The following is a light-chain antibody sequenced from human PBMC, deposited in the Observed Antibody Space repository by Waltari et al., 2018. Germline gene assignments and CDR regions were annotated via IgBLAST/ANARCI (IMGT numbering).Light chain of an antibody. CDR3: QQYDISPLT. V-gene: IGKV3-20*01. CDR2: GAS. Sequence: EIVLTPSPGTLSLPPGERATLSCRASQTVRTTYLAWYQQKPGQAPTLLIYGASSRATGIPDRFSGSGSGTDFSLTISSLEPEDFAVYYCQQYDISPLTFGGGTKVEIK. CDR1: QTVRTTY. J-gene: IGKJ4*01.